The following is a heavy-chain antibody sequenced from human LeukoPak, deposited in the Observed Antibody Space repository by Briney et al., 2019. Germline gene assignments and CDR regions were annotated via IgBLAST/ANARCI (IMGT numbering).Heavy chain of an antibody. V-gene: IGHV3-7*01. J-gene: IGHJ4*02. D-gene: IGHD3-22*01. CDR1: GFTFSSYW. CDR3: ARDGGSTYYYDSSGYSVDY. Sequence: HPGGSLRLSCAVSGFTFSSYWMSWVRQAPGKGREWVANIKQDGSEKYYVGSVKGRFTISRDNAKNSLYLQMNSLRAEDTAVYYCARDGGSTYYYDSSGYSVDYWGQGTLVTVSS. CDR2: IKQDGSEK.